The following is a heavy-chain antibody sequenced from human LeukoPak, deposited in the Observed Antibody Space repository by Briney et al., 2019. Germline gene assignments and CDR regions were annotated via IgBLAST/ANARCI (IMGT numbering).Heavy chain of an antibody. J-gene: IGHJ4*02. D-gene: IGHD3-16*01. CDR3: ARATWGSYFDY. V-gene: IGHV3-74*01. CDR1: GFSFSSYT. Sequence: GGSLRLSCAASGFSFSSYTMNWVRQAPGKGLEWVSRINSDGYSTSYADSVKGRFAISRDNAKNTLYLQMNSLRAEDTAVYYCARATWGSYFDYWGQGTLVTVSS. CDR2: INSDGYST.